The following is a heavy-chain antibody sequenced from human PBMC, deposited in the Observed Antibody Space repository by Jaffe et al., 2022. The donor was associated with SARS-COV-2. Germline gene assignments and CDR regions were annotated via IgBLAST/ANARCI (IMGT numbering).Heavy chain of an antibody. J-gene: IGHJ4*02. D-gene: IGHD3-9*01. CDR2: ISVNNGNT. Sequence: QVQLVQSGAEVKKPGASVKVSCKASGYTFNNYGIDWVRQAPGQGLEWMGWISVNNGNTHIAQRFQGRVTLTTDTSTATAYMDLRSLRSDDTAVYFCAREAATGFLLYWGQGSLLTVSS. V-gene: IGHV1-18*01. CDR1: GYTFNNYG. CDR3: AREAATGFLLY.